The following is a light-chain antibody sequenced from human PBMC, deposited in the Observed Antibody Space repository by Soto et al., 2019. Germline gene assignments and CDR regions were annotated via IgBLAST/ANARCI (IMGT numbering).Light chain of an antibody. CDR3: SSYADTNNLV. J-gene: IGLJ2*01. CDR2: EVN. V-gene: IGLV2-8*01. Sequence: QSALTQPPSASGSLGQSVTIPCPGTSSDVGDYNYVSWYQQHPGKVPKLMIDEVNKRPSGVPDRFSGSKSGNTASLTVSGLQAEDEADYYCSSYADTNNLVFGGGTKLTVL. CDR1: SSDVGDYNY.